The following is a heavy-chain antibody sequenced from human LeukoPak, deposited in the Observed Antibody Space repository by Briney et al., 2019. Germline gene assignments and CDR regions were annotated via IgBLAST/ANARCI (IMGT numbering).Heavy chain of an antibody. V-gene: IGHV4-4*07. D-gene: IGHD6-13*01. CDR3: ARVVGLTGYSSSWYSGYYHYMDV. CDR1: GGSISSYY. J-gene: IGHJ6*03. CDR2: IYTSGST. Sequence: SETLSLTCTVSGGSISSYYWSWIRQPAGKGLEWIGRIYTSGSTNYNPSLKSRVTMSVDTSKNQFSLKRSSVTAADTAVYYCARVVGLTGYSSSWYSGYYHYMDVWGKGTTVTVSS.